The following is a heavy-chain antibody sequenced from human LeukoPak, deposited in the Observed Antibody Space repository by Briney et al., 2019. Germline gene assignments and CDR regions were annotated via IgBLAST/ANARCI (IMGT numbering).Heavy chain of an antibody. CDR2: IYYSGST. CDR1: GGSISSYY. CDR3: ARQGKLTGYFGGLGFNY. J-gene: IGHJ4*02. Sequence: SETLSLTCTVSGGSISSYYWSWIRQPPGKGLEWIGYIYYSGSTNYNPSLKSRVTISVDTSKNQFSLNLTSVTAADTAVYYCARQGKLTGYFGGLGFNYWGQGILVTVSS. V-gene: IGHV4-59*01. D-gene: IGHD6-19*01.